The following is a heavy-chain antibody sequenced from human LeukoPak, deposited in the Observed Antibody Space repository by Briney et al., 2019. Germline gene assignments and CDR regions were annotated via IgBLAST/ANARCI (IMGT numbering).Heavy chain of an antibody. CDR3: ARSPPTQTYDFLPASLGS. V-gene: IGHV1-18*01. D-gene: IGHD3/OR15-3a*01. CDR2: ISGYNGNT. J-gene: IGHJ4*02. Sequence: ASVKVSCKASGYTFTSYGISWVRQAPGKGLEWMGWISGYNGNTNYAQKLQGRVTMTTDTSTSTVYMELSRLRSDDTAVYYCARSPPTQTYDFLPASLGSGAQGPLVTVSS. CDR1: GYTFTSYG.